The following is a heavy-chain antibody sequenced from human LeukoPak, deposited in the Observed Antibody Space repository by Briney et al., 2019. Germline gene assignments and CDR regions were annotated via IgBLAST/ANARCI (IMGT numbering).Heavy chain of an antibody. CDR2: IKQDGSVK. J-gene: IGHJ4*02. V-gene: IGHV3-7*01. CDR1: GFIFSNYW. Sequence: GGSLRLSCAASGFIFSNYWMSWVRQTPGKGLEWVANIKQDGSVKYYVDSVKGRFTISRDNSKNSLYLQMNSLRAEDTAVYYCARIGYSSSCFDYWGQGILVTVSS. CDR3: ARIGYSSSCFDY. D-gene: IGHD6-13*01.